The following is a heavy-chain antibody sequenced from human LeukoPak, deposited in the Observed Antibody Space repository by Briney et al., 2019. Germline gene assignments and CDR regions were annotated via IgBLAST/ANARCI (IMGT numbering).Heavy chain of an antibody. V-gene: IGHV4-34*01. CDR1: GVSFSGYY. Sequence: PSETLSLTCAVYGVSFSGYYWSWLRQPPGKGLEWIGEINHGGSTNYNPSLKSRVTISVDTSKNQFSLKLSSVTAADTAVYYCARGYYDFWSGYYGGIFNYFDYWGQGTLVTVSS. J-gene: IGHJ4*02. CDR3: ARGYYDFWSGYYGGIFNYFDY. CDR2: INHGGST. D-gene: IGHD3-3*01.